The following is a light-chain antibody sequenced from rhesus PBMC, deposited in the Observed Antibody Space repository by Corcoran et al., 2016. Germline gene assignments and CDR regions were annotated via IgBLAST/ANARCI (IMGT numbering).Light chain of an antibody. CDR2: YAT. V-gene: IGKV1S14*01. CDR3: QQHNSYPPT. CDR1: QDISNY. Sequence: DIQMTQSPSSLSASVGDTVTITCRASQDISNYLAWYQPTPVKAPKPLIYYATNLERGVPVRFSGSGSGIDFNTPISSLQPEEFATYFCQQHNSYPPTFGQGTRVEIK. J-gene: IGKJ1*01.